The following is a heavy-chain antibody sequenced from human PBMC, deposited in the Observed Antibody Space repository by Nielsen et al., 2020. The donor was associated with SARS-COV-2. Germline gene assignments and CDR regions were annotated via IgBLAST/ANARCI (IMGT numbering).Heavy chain of an antibody. J-gene: IGHJ6*02. CDR1: GFTFSSYG. Sequence: GGSLRLSCAASGFTFSSYGMHWVRQAPGKGLEWVAVISYDGSNKYYADSVKGRFTISRDNSKNTLYLQMNSLRAEDTAVYYCARDGGRYGMDVWGQGTTVTVSS. CDR3: ARDGGRYGMDV. V-gene: IGHV3-30*03. D-gene: IGHD3-16*01. CDR2: ISYDGSNK.